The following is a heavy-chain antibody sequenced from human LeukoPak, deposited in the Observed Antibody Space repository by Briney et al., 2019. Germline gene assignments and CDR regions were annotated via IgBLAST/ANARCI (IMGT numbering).Heavy chain of an antibody. CDR2: INPNSGGT. J-gene: IGHJ4*02. CDR1: GYTFTGYY. V-gene: IGHV1-2*02. CDR3: ARSPSSGSGSYYGY. D-gene: IGHD3-10*01. Sequence: ASVKVSCKASGYTFTGYYMHWVRRAPGQGLEWMGWINPNSGGTNYAQKFQGRVTMTRDTSISTAYMELSRLRSGDTAVYYCARSPSSGSGSYYGYWGQGTLVTVSS.